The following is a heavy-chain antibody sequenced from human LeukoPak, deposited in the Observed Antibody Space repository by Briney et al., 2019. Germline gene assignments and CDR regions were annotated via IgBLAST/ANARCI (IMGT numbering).Heavy chain of an antibody. D-gene: IGHD3-3*01. J-gene: IGHJ6*03. Sequence: PSQTLSLTCTVSGGSISSGGFYWRCLRQPPGKGVEGIGYIYYSGSTYYNPSLKSRVTISVDTSKNQFSLKLSSVTAADTAVYYCARDHKVTIFGVALYYYYYMDVWAKGPRSPSP. CDR2: IYYSGST. CDR1: GGSISSGGFY. V-gene: IGHV4-31*03. CDR3: ARDHKVTIFGVALYYYYYMDV.